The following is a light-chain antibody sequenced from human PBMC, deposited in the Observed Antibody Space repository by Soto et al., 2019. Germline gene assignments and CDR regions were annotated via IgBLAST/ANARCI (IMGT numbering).Light chain of an antibody. Sequence: DIVMTQSPDSLAVSLGGLATINCKSSQSVLYSSNNKNYLAWYQQKPGQPPKLLIYGASTRESGVPDRFSGSGSGTDFTLTISRLQAEDVAVYYCQQYYGTPRTFGQETKVEIK. V-gene: IGKV4-1*01. CDR1: QSVLYSSNNKNY. J-gene: IGKJ1*01. CDR3: QQYYGTPRT. CDR2: GAS.